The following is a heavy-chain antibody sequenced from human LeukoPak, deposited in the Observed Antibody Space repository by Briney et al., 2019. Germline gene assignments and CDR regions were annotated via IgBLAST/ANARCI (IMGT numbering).Heavy chain of an antibody. J-gene: IGHJ4*02. D-gene: IGHD2-2*01. CDR3: AREDCSSTSCYDPSVSDY. V-gene: IGHV3-48*03. Sequence: PGGSLRLSCEASGFTFSHYELNWVRQAPGKGLEWVSYISSSGYTIYYADSVKGRFTISRDNAKNSLYLQMNSLRAEDTAVYYCAREDCSSTSCYDPSVSDYWGRGTLVTVSS. CDR2: ISSSGYTI. CDR1: GFTFSHYE.